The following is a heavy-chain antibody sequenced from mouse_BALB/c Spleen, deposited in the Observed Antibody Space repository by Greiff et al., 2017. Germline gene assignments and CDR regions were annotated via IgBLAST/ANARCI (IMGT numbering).Heavy chain of an antibody. CDR2: ISSGSSTI. D-gene: IGHD1-1*01. V-gene: IGHV5-17*02. CDR1: GFTFSSFG. Sequence: EVQLVESGGGLVQPGGSRKLSCAASGFTFSSFGMHWVRQAPEKGLEWVAYISSGSSTIYYADTVKGRYTISRDNPKNTLFLQMTSLTSEDTAMYYCARSATVLDYWGQGTTLTVSS. CDR3: ARSATVLDY. J-gene: IGHJ2*01.